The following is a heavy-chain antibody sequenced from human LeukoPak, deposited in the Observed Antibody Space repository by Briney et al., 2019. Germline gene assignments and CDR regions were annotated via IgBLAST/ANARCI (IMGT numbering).Heavy chain of an antibody. CDR2: ISSSGSTI. D-gene: IGHD3-22*01. CDR3: ARETVGYYYDSSGYYVYYFDY. CDR1: GFTFSSYS. J-gene: IGHJ4*02. Sequence: PGGSLRLSCAASGFTFSSYSMNWVRQAPGKGLEWVSYISSSGSTIYYADSVKGRFTISRDNAKNSLYLQMNSLRAEDTAVYYCARETVGYYYDSSGYYVYYFDYWGQGTLVTVSS. V-gene: IGHV3-48*04.